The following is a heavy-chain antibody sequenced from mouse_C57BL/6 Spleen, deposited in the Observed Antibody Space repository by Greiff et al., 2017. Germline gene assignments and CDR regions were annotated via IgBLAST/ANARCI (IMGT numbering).Heavy chain of an antibody. V-gene: IGHV1-52*01. CDR2: IDPSDSET. J-gene: IGHJ1*03. Sequence: QVQLQQPGAELVRPGSSVKLSCKASGYTFTSYWMHWVKQRPIQGLEWIGNIDPSDSETHYNQKFKDKATLTVDKSSSTAYMQLSSLTSEDSAVYYCARSGKSHSYFDVWGTGTTVTVSS. CDR3: ARSGKSHSYFDV. D-gene: IGHD3-1*01. CDR1: GYTFTSYW.